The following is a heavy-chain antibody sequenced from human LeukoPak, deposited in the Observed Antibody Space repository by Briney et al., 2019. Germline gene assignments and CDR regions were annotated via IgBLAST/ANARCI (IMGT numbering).Heavy chain of an antibody. CDR1: GFTVSSNY. J-gene: IGHJ4*02. V-gene: IGHV3-53*01. CDR2: IYSGGST. CDR3: AKAHPGFDY. Sequence: GGSLRLSCAASGFTVSSNYMSWVRQAPGKGLEWVSVIYSGGSTYYADSVKGRFTISRDNAQDSLFLQMNSLGAEDTAVYYCAKAHPGFDYWGQGVLVTVSS.